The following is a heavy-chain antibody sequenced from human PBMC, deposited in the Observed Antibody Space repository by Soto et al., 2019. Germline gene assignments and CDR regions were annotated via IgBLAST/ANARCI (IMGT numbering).Heavy chain of an antibody. Sequence: PGGSLRLSCAASGFDFSSYGMHWVRQTPGKGLEWVAVLGFDGGGRFYADSVRGRFAISRDNSKKILYLQMDSLRVEDTALYYCAREPVGPDYAMDVWGQGTTVTVS. CDR3: AREPVGPDYAMDV. J-gene: IGHJ6*02. V-gene: IGHV3-33*01. CDR1: GFDFSSYG. D-gene: IGHD1-26*01. CDR2: LGFDGGGR.